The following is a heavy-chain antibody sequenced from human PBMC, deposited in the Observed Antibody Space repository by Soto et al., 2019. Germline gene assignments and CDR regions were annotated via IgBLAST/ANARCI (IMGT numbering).Heavy chain of an antibody. CDR3: ARDPGSSGWYSYYYYYGMDV. D-gene: IGHD6-19*01. V-gene: IGHV1-3*01. CDR2: INAGNGNT. J-gene: IGHJ6*02. CDR1: GYTFTSYA. Sequence: QVPLVQSGAEVKKPGASVKVSCKASGYTFTSYAMHWVRQAPGQRLEWMGWINAGNGNTKYSQKFQGRVTITRDTTASTAYMELSRLRSEDTAVYYCARDPGSSGWYSYYYYYGMDVWGQGTTVTVSS.